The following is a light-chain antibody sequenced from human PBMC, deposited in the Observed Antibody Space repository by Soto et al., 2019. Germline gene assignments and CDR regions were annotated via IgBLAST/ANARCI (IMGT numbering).Light chain of an antibody. CDR3: QQYGDSPWT. J-gene: IGKJ1*01. CDR1: QSVSNNY. Sequence: EIVLTQSPGTLSLSPEERATLSCRASQSVSNNYLAWFQQRPGQAPRLLIYAASKRATGIPGRFSGSGSQTDFTLTISRLEPEDIAVFYCQQYGDSPWTFGQGTKVEIK. CDR2: AAS. V-gene: IGKV3-20*01.